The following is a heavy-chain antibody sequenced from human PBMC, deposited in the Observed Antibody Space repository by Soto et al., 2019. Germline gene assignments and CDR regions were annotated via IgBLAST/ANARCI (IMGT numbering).Heavy chain of an antibody. D-gene: IGHD5-18*01. CDR2: IKGEADGGTT. Sequence: GGSLRLSCAASGFTFSNAWMSWVRQAPGKGLEWVGRIKGEADGGTTDYAAPVKGRITISRDHSKDTLYLQMNSLKTEDTAVYYCARGLNGYLYYFDYWGQGTLVTVSS. J-gene: IGHJ4*02. CDR3: ARGLNGYLYYFDY. CDR1: GFTFSNAW. V-gene: IGHV3-15*01.